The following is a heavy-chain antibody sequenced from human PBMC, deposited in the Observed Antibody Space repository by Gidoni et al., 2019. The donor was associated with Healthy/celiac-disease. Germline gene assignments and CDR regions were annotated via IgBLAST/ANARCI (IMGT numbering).Heavy chain of an antibody. Sequence: QVQLVESGGGVVQPGRSLRLSCAASGFTFSSYAMHWVRQAPGKGLEWVAVISYDGSNKYYADSVKGRFTISRDNSKNTLYLQMNSLRAEDTAVYYCARDHHGDFDYWGQGTLVTVSS. V-gene: IGHV3-30-3*01. CDR2: ISYDGSNK. D-gene: IGHD4-17*01. CDR3: ARDHHGDFDY. J-gene: IGHJ4*02. CDR1: GFTFSSYA.